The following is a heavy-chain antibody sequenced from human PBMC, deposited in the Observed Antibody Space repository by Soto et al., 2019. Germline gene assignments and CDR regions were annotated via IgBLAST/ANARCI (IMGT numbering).Heavy chain of an antibody. Sequence: QVQLVQSGAEVKKPGASVKVSCKASGYTFTSYGISWVRQAPGQGLEWMGWISAYNGNTNYAQKLQGRVTMTTDTSTSTAYMELRSLRSDDTAVYYCARDTARDYDFWSGLGGGTVYGMDVWGQGTTVTVSS. CDR2: ISAYNGNT. CDR3: ARDTARDYDFWSGLGGGTVYGMDV. V-gene: IGHV1-18*01. D-gene: IGHD3-3*01. CDR1: GYTFTSYG. J-gene: IGHJ6*02.